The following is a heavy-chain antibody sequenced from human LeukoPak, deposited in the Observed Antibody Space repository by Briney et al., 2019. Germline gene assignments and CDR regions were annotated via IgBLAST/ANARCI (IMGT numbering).Heavy chain of an antibody. D-gene: IGHD5-12*01. V-gene: IGHV3-21*01. Sequence: GGSLRLSCAASGFTFSSYSMNWVRQVPGKGLEWVSSISSSSSYIYYADSVKGRFTISRDNAKNSLYLQMNSLRAEDTAVYYCARVSSGYVSSAYDYWGQGTLVTVSS. CDR3: ARVSSGYVSSAYDY. J-gene: IGHJ4*02. CDR2: ISSSSSYI. CDR1: GFTFSSYS.